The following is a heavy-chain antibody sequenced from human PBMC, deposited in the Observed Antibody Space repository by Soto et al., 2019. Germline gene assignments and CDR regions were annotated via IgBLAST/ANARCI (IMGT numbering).Heavy chain of an antibody. CDR1: GYTFITYW. CDR2: IYPGDSET. J-gene: IGHJ4*02. CDR3: ARCPAARQWLLCDY. Sequence: PGESLKISCKGSGYTFITYWIGWVRQMPGKGLEWMGIIYPGDSETRYSPSFQGQVTISADKAINTAYLQWNSLKASDTAIYYCARCPAARQWLLCDYWGQGTLVTVSS. D-gene: IGHD2-2*01. V-gene: IGHV5-51*01.